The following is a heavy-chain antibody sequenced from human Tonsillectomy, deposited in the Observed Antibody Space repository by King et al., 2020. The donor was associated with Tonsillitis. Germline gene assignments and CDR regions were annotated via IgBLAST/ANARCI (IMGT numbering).Heavy chain of an antibody. CDR3: ARDHGYCSSTSCYALGDYYYYGMDV. D-gene: IGHD2-2*01. CDR1: GYTFTSYG. Sequence: VQLVESGAEVKKPGASVKVSCKASGYTFTSYGISWVRQAPGQGLEWMGWISAYNGNTNYAQKLQGRVAMTTDTSTSTAYMELRSMRSDDTAVYYFARDHGYCSSTSCYALGDYYYYGMDVWGQGTTVTVSS. V-gene: IGHV1-18*04. CDR2: ISAYNGNT. J-gene: IGHJ6*02.